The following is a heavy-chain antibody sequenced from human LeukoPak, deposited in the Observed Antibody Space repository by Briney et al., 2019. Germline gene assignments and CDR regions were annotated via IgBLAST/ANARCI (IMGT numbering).Heavy chain of an antibody. V-gene: IGHV2-5*02. CDR2: IYWDDDK. CDR1: GFSLSTSGVA. CDR3: ARTYYHDLGSSSFDY. Sequence: SGPTLVNATQTLTLTCTFSGFSLSTSGVAVGWIRQPPGKALEWLALIYWDDDKRYSPSLKSRLTITKDTSKNQVVLTMTNMDPVDTATYYCARTYYHDLGSSSFDYWGQGTLVTVSS. J-gene: IGHJ4*02. D-gene: IGHD3-10*01.